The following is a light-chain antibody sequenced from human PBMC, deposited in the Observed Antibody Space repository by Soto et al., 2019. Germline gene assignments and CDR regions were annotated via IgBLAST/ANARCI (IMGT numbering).Light chain of an antibody. J-gene: IGKJ4*01. CDR1: QGITSY. CDR3: QQLYSHPLT. Sequence: IQLTQPPSSLSASVGDRVTITCRASQGITSYLAWYQQRPGKAPGLLIYSASTLQSGVPSRFSGSGYGTDFSLTSSNLQPEDFATYYCQQLYSHPLTFGGGTKVDIK. CDR2: SAS. V-gene: IGKV1-9*01.